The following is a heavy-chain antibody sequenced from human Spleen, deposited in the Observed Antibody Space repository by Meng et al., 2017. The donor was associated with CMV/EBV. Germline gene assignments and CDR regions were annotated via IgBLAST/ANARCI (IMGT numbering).Heavy chain of an antibody. V-gene: IGHV4-34*09. CDR2: IYYRGSA. CDR3: ARDEGQPAAGTYYGLDV. D-gene: IGHD6-13*01. J-gene: IGHJ6*02. Sequence: SETLSLTCAVHGGSFSGYYWSWIRQPPGKGLEWIGHIYYRGSAHYNPSLKNRLLISTDTSKNRISLKLTSVTAADTAVYYCARDEGQPAAGTYYGLDVWGQGTTVTVSS. CDR1: GGSFSGYY.